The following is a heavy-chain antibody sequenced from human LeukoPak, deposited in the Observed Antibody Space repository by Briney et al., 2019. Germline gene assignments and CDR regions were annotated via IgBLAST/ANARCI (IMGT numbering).Heavy chain of an antibody. D-gene: IGHD3-10*01. Sequence: SETLSLTCTVSGGSLSSYYWSWLRQPTGKGLEWFGYIYYSGSTNYNPSLKSRVTISVDTSKNQFSLKLSSVTAADTAVYYCARDRGSFDYMDVWGKGTTVTVSS. J-gene: IGHJ6*03. CDR1: GGSLSSYY. CDR3: ARDRGSFDYMDV. V-gene: IGHV4-59*01. CDR2: IYYSGST.